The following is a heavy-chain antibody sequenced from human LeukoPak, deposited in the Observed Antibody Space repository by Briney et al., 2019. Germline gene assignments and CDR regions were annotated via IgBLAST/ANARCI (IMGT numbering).Heavy chain of an antibody. CDR2: ISSSSSYI. D-gene: IGHD2-15*01. Sequence: PGGSLRLSCAASGFTFSSYSMNWVRQAPGKGLDWVSSISSSSSYIYYAASVKGRFTISRDNAKNSLYLQMNSLRAEDTAVYYCASGNLESRYAQLNYFDYWGQGTLVTVSS. J-gene: IGHJ4*02. CDR3: ASGNLESRYAQLNYFDY. CDR1: GFTFSSYS. V-gene: IGHV3-21*01.